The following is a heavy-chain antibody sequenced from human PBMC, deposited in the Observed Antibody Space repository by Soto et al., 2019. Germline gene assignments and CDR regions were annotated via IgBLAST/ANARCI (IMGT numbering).Heavy chain of an antibody. V-gene: IGHV4-30-4*02. CDR1: GGSMNRADYY. Sequence: SETLSLTCTVSGGSMNRADYYWSWIRQPPGKGLERLGYIYYNGATYYNTSLDSRLTISVDTSKNQFSLNLSSVTAADTAVYFCARRYGLSAFDIWGQGTMVT. D-gene: IGHD3-10*01. CDR3: ARRYGLSAFDI. J-gene: IGHJ3*02. CDR2: IYYNGAT.